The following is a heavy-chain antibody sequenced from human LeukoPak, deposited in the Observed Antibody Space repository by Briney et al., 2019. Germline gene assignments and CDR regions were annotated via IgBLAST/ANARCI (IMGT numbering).Heavy chain of an antibody. CDR3: ARGDYYGSGSYTPLDY. CDR1: GYTFTSYG. J-gene: IGHJ4*02. Sequence: ASVKVSCKASGYTFTSYGISWVRQAPGQGLEWMGWISAYNGNTNYAQKLQGRVTMTTDTSTSTAYMELRSLRSDDTAVYYCARGDYYGSGSYTPLDYWGQGTLVTVSS. CDR2: ISAYNGNT. D-gene: IGHD3-10*01. V-gene: IGHV1-18*01.